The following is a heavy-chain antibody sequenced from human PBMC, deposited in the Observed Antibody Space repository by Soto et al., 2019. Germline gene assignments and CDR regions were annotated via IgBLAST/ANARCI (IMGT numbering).Heavy chain of an antibody. CDR1: GGSISSYY. CDR3: ARLTEVAVADYYFDY. CDR2: IYYSGST. Sequence: SQTLSLTCTVSGGSISSYYWSWIRQPPGKGLEWIGYIYYSGSTNYNPSLKSRVTISVDTSKNQFSLKLSSVTAADTAVYYCARLTEVAVADYYFDYWGQGTLVTVSS. J-gene: IGHJ4*02. V-gene: IGHV4-59*08. D-gene: IGHD6-19*01.